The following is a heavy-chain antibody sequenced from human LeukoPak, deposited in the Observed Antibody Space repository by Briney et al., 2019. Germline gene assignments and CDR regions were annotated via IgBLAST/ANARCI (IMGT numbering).Heavy chain of an antibody. CDR2: INPDSGDT. D-gene: IGHD3-9*01. J-gene: IGHJ4*02. V-gene: IGHV1-2*02. CDR1: GYTFTGYY. CDR3: ARGFDWLEYYFDY. Sequence: GASVKVSCKASGYTFTGYYIHWVRQAPGQGLEWMGWINPDSGDTNYAQKFQGRVTMTRDTSISTVYMELSRLRSDDTALYYCARGFDWLEYYFDYWGQGTLVTVSS.